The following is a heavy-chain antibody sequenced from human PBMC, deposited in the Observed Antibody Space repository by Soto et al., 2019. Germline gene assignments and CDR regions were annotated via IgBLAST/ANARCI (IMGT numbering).Heavy chain of an antibody. CDR2: IYYSGST. V-gene: IGHV4-30-4*01. CDR1: GGSISSGDYY. J-gene: IGHJ4*02. CDR3: ARHLTSTIFGVVITSDFDY. Sequence: PSETLSLTWTVSGGSISSGDYYWSWIRQPPGKGLEWIGYIYYSGSTYYSPSLTSRLTMSVDTSNNQFSLKLSSVTAADTAVYYCARHLTSTIFGVVITSDFDYWGQGTLVTVSS. D-gene: IGHD3-3*01.